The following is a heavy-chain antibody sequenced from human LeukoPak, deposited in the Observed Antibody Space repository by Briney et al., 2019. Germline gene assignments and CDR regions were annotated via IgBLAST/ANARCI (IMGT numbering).Heavy chain of an antibody. CDR3: ARGGCSYGAFDY. Sequence: SQTLSLTCTVSGGSISSGGYYWSWIRQHPGKGLEWIGYIYYSGSTYYNPSLKGRVPISVDTSKNHFSLKLSSVAATDTAGNYGARGGCSYGAFDYWGQGALVTLS. J-gene: IGHJ4*02. CDR1: GGSISSGGYY. V-gene: IGHV4-31*03. CDR2: IYYSGST. D-gene: IGHD5-18*01.